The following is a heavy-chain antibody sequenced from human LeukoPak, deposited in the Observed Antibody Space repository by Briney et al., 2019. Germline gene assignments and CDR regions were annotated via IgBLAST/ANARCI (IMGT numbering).Heavy chain of an antibody. CDR1: GGSISSDY. J-gene: IGHJ5*02. CDR3: ATVAPSGNWFDP. D-gene: IGHD1-1*01. CDR2: IYYSGST. Sequence: PSETLSLTCTVSGGSISSDYGSWIRQPPGKGLEWIGYIYYSGSTNYNPSLKSRVTISIDTSKNQFSLILSSVTAADTAVYYCATVAPSGNWFDPWGQGTLLTISS. V-gene: IGHV4-59*13.